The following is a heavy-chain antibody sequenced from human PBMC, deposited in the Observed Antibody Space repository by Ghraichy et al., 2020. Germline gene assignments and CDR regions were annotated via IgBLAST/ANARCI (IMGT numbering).Heavy chain of an antibody. J-gene: IGHJ4*02. CDR1: GYTFTGYY. CDR3: ARDLSGSYYGYYFDY. CDR2: INPNSGAT. Sequence: ASVKVSCKASGYTFTGYYMHWVRQAPGQGLEWMGWINPNSGATSLTQKFQGRVTMTRDTSISTGYMELSSLRSDDTAVYYCARDLSGSYYGYYFDYWGQGTLVTVSS. V-gene: IGHV1-2*02. D-gene: IGHD1-26*01.